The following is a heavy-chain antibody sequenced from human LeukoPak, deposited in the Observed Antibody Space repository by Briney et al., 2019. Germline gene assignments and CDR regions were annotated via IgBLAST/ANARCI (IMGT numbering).Heavy chain of an antibody. D-gene: IGHD5-24*01. CDR1: GFTFSSYS. CDR3: ARGGVEMATIGAFDI. Sequence: PGGSLRLSCAASGFTFSSYSMNWVRQAPGKGLEWVSSISSSSSYIYYADSVKGRFTISRDNAKSSLYLQMNSLRAEDTAVYYCARGGVEMATIGAFDIWGQGTMVTVSS. V-gene: IGHV3-21*01. J-gene: IGHJ3*02. CDR2: ISSSSSYI.